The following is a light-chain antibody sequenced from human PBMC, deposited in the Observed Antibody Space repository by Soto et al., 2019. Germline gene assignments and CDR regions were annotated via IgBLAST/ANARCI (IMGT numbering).Light chain of an antibody. CDR2: AAS. J-gene: IGKJ1*01. Sequence: DIQMTQSPSALSASIGDRLTITCRASQSISIWLAWYQQKPGKDPKLLIYAASSLESGVLSRFSGSGSGTEFTLPISSLQPEDSATYYCQKHNSSPWTFGQGTKVDI. CDR1: QSISIW. CDR3: QKHNSSPWT. V-gene: IGKV1-5*03.